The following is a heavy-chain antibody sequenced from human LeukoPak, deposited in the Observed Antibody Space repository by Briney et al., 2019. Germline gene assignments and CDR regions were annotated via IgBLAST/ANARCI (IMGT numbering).Heavy chain of an antibody. J-gene: IGHJ4*02. CDR3: AKDRSMTTVTPFDN. V-gene: IGHV3-23*01. CDR1: GFTFSSYA. CDR2: ISGDAGTT. Sequence: PGGSLRLSCAASGFTFSSYAMSWVRQAPGKGLECVSVISGDAGTTYYADSVRGRFTISRDNSKNTVYLQMNSLRAEDTAVYYCAKDRSMTTVTPFDNWGQGTLVAVSS. D-gene: IGHD4-17*01.